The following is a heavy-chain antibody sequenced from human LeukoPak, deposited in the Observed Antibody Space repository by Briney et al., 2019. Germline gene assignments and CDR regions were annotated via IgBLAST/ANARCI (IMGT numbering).Heavy chain of an antibody. Sequence: PGGALRLSCAASEFTVNSNYMNWVRLAPGKGLEWLSVIYTGGNTFYADSVRGRFNISRDNSKNTVYLQMNSLRAEDTAVYYCARSIASGYSFDYWGQGTLVSVSS. J-gene: IGHJ4*02. CDR1: EFTVNSNY. D-gene: IGHD3-10*01. CDR2: IYTGGNT. V-gene: IGHV3-66*01. CDR3: ARSIASGYSFDY.